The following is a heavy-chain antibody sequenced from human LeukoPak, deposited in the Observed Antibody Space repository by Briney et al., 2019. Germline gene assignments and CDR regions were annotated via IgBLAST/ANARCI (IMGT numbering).Heavy chain of an antibody. J-gene: IGHJ6*02. CDR3: AKILAAARYYYYYGMDV. CDR1: GFPLSDAW. CDR2: ISGSGGST. D-gene: IGHD6-13*01. V-gene: IGHV3-23*01. Sequence: GGSLRLSCAVSGFPLSDAWMNWVRQAPGKGLEWVSAISGSGGSTYYADSVKGRFTISRDNSKNTLYLQMNSLRAEDTAVYYCAKILAAARYYYYYGMDVWGQGTTVTVSS.